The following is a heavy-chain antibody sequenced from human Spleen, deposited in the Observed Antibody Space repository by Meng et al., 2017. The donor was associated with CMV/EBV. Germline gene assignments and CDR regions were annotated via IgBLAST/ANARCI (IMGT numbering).Heavy chain of an antibody. CDR1: GFTFSGSA. V-gene: IGHV3-73*02. CDR3: TSYRLLLTGVDDY. D-gene: IGHD7-27*01. CDR2: IRSKANSYAT. J-gene: IGHJ4*02. Sequence: VHVVESGGGVVQPGWSLKLAYAASGFTFSGSAMHWVRQASGKGLEWVGRIRSKANSYATAYAASVKGRFTISRDDSKNTAYLQMNSLKTEDTAVYYCTSYRLLLTGVDDYWGQGTLVTVSS.